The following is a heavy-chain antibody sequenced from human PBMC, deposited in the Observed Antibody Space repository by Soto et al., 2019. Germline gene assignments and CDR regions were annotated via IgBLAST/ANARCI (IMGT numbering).Heavy chain of an antibody. J-gene: IGHJ6*02. CDR1: GGTFSSYA. CDR2: IIPIFGTA. D-gene: IGHD5-18*01. CDR3: ARDPSIQLWGAMDV. V-gene: IGHV1-69*06. Sequence: QVQLVQSGAEVKKPGSSVKVSCKASGGTFSSYAISWVRQAPGQRLEWMGGIIPIFGTANYAQKFQGRATITADRSTSTAYMELSSLRSEDTAVYYCARDPSIQLWGAMDVWGQGTTVTVSS.